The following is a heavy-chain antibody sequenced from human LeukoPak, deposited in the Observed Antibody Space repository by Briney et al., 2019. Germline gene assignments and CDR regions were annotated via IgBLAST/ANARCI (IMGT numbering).Heavy chain of an antibody. CDR3: ARAEPFGETPYNGMDV. V-gene: IGHV4-30-2*05. CDR1: GGSITRSSDYC. CDR2: IYHSGST. D-gene: IGHD3-10*01. J-gene: IGHJ6*02. Sequence: SETLSLTCTVSGGSITRSSDYCWSWIRQPPGKGLEWIGYIYHSGSTYYNPSLKSRVTISEDMSKNQFSLKLSSVTAADTAVYYCARAEPFGETPYNGMDVWGQGTTVTVSS.